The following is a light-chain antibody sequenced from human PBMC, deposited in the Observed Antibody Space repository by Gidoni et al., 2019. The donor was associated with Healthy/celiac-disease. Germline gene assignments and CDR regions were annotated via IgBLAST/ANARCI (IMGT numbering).Light chain of an antibody. CDR3: QQYDTFSFT. CDR1: QSVSSW. Sequence: DIQMTQSPSTLSASVGDRVTITCRASQSVSSWLAWYQQKPGRTPKLLIYQASTLGSGVPSRFSGSGSGTEFTLTISSLQPDDSATYYCQQYDTFSFTLGPGTKVDIK. V-gene: IGKV1-5*03. CDR2: QAS. J-gene: IGKJ3*01.